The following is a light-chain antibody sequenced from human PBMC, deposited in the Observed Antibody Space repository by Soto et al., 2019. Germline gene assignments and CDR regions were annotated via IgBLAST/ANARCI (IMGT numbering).Light chain of an antibody. J-gene: IGLJ7*01. CDR3: LISYTGTRAV. CDR2: DTS. Sequence: QAVVTQEPSLTVSPGGTVTLTCASSTGAVTSGHYPYWFQQKPGQAPRTLIYDTSNKKSWTPARFSGSLLGGKATLTLSGAQPEDEADYYCLISYTGTRAVLGGGTQLTVL. V-gene: IGLV7-46*01. CDR1: TGAVTSGHY.